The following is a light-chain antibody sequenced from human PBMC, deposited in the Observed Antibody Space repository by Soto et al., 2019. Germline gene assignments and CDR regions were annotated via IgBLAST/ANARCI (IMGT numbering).Light chain of an antibody. CDR3: QHYDNSPPSVT. CDR1: HSVSSDY. Sequence: EIVLTQSPNTLSLSPGERATLSCRASHSVSSDYLVWYQQKPGQAPRLLIYGASSRATGIPDRFSGSGSGTDFTLTISRLEPEDFAVYSCQHYDNSPPSVTFGPGTKVDIK. J-gene: IGKJ3*01. CDR2: GAS. V-gene: IGKV3-20*01.